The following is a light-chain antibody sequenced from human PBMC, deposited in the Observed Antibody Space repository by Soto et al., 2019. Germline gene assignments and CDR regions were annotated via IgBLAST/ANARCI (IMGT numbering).Light chain of an antibody. V-gene: IGKV3-11*01. J-gene: IGKJ4*01. CDR1: QSVNTS. Sequence: EIVLTQSPATLSLSPGGRATLSCRASQSVNTSLAWYQHKPGQPPRLLISDASKRATGVPLRFSGSGSGTDFTLTISSLEPEDFAFYYCQQNSNWPPLTFGGGTKVDI. CDR2: DAS. CDR3: QQNSNWPPLT.